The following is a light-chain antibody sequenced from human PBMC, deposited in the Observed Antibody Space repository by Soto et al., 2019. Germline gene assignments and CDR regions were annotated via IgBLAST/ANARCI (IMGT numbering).Light chain of an antibody. V-gene: IGLV4-69*01. CDR3: QTWPTPPDGV. J-gene: IGLJ3*02. CDR1: SGHSTYA. CDR2: LDSDGSH. Sequence: QPVLTQSPSASASLGASVKLTCTLSSGHSTYAIAWHQQQPEKGPRYLMKLDSDGSHSKGDGIPDRFSGSSSGAERYLTIPGPRSGDGANYYCQTWPTPPDGVFGGGPKLTAL.